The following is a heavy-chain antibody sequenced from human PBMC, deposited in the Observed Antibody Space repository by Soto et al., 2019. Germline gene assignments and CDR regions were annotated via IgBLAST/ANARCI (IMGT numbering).Heavy chain of an antibody. J-gene: IGHJ4*02. CDR2: IYAGGKT. D-gene: IGHD3-22*01. CDR3: VREKVTMIVGFYYFDY. Sequence: EMQLVESGGGLVQPGGSLRLSCAASGFTVSSNYMSWVRQAPGKGLEWVSVIYAGGKTHYADSVEGRFTISRDNSNNMLYLQMHSLRAEDTAVYYCVREKVTMIVGFYYFDYWGQGTRVTVSS. V-gene: IGHV3-66*01. CDR1: GFTVSSNY.